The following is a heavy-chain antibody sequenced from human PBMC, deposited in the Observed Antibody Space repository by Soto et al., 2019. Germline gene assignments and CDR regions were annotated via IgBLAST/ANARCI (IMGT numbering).Heavy chain of an antibody. J-gene: IGHJ4*02. V-gene: IGHV3-15*01. CDR3: TTGIYYDILTGYHNVAY. D-gene: IGHD3-9*01. CDR2: IKSKTDGGTA. Sequence: SLRLSCVASGFNLSHPWMTWVRQAAGKGLEWVGRIKSKTDGGTADYAAPVKGRATISRDDSKNTVYLQMNSLKTEDTAVYYCTTGIYYDILTGYHNVAYWGQGALVTV. CDR1: GFNLSHPW.